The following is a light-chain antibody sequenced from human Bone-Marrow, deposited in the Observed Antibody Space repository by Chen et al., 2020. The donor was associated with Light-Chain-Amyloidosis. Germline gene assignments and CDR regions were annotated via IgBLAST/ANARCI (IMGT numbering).Light chain of an antibody. J-gene: IGLJ1*01. CDR1: SSDVGGDNH. CDR3: RSYTITNTLV. V-gene: IGLV2-14*01. Sequence: QSALTQPASVSGSPGQSITISCTGTSSDVGGDNHVSWYQQHPDKAPRLMIYEVTIRPSWVPDRCSGSKLDNTASLTISWLQTEDEADYFCRSYTITNTLVFGSWTRVTVL. CDR2: EVT.